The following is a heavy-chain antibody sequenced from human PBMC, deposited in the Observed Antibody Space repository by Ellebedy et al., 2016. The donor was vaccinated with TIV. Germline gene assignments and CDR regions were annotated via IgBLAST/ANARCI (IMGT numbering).Heavy chain of an antibody. CDR1: GGSVSSGFYY. J-gene: IGHJ5*02. CDR2: IYYSGST. V-gene: IGHV4-61*01. D-gene: IGHD3-10*01. Sequence: MPSETLSLTCTVSGGSVSSGFYYWSWIRQPPGKGLEYIGYIYYSGSTNYNPSLKSRVTISVDTSKHQFSLKLSSVTPADTAVYYCARAGKDYYGLGGGDWFDPWGQGTLVIVSS. CDR3: ARAGKDYYGLGGGDWFDP.